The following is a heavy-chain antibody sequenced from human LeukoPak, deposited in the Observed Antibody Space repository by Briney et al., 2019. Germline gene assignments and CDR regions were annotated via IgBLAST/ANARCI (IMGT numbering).Heavy chain of an antibody. Sequence: SGTLSLTCNVSGDSISSGGSYWSWIRQHPGTGLEWIGYIYYSGRTYYNPSLKSRVTISVDTSKNQFTLKLNSVTAADTAVYYCARAGGSGYYPDYWGQGTLVTVSS. V-gene: IGHV4-31*03. D-gene: IGHD3-22*01. J-gene: IGHJ4*02. CDR3: ARAGGSGYYPDY. CDR2: IYYSGRT. CDR1: GDSISSGGSY.